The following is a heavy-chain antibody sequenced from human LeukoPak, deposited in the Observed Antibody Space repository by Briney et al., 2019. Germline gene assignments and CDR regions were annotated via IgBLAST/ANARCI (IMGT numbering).Heavy chain of an antibody. Sequence: ASVKVSCKASGYTFTSYGISWVRQAPGQGLEWMGWISAYNGNTNYAQKLQGRVTMTTDTSTSTAYMELRSLRSDDTAVYYCARHPPIYYYYGMDVWGQGTTVTVSS. CDR3: ARHPPIYYYYGMDV. CDR1: GYTFTSYG. J-gene: IGHJ6*02. CDR2: ISAYNGNT. V-gene: IGHV1-18*01.